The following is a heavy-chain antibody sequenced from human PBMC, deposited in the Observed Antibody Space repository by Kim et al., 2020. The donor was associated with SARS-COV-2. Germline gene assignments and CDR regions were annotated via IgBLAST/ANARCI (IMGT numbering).Heavy chain of an antibody. D-gene: IGHD3-22*01. Sequence: SETLSLTCTVSGGSISSSSHYWGWIRQPPGKVLEWIGSTHYRGSTYYNPSLKSRVTISVDTSTNQFSLKLSPVTAADTAEYYCARGFGITMIIVVTPWFFVYWGQGTLVTVSS. J-gene: IGHJ4*02. CDR1: GGSISSSSHY. CDR2: THYRGST. CDR3: ARGFGITMIIVVTPWFFVY. V-gene: IGHV4-39*01.